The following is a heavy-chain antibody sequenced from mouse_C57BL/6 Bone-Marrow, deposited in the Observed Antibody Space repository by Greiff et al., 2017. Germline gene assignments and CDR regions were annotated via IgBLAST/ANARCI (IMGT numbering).Heavy chain of an antibody. J-gene: IGHJ3*01. D-gene: IGHD2-3*01. Sequence: EVQLQQSGPELVKPGASVKIPCKASGYTFTDYNMDWVKQSHGKSLEWIGDINPNNGGTIYNQKFKGKATLTVDKSSSTAYMELRSLTSEDTAGYYCARLGMEGYFEVFAYWGQGTLVTVSA. CDR3: ARLGMEGYFEVFAY. CDR2: INPNNGGT. CDR1: GYTFTDYN. V-gene: IGHV1-18*01.